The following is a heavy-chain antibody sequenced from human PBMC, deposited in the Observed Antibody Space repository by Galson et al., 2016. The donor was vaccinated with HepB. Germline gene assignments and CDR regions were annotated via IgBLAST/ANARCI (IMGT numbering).Heavy chain of an antibody. CDR3: AKDGILGTTTQSKGMDV. CDR1: GFTFSTYS. Sequence: SLRLSCAASGFTFSTYSMNWVRQAPGKGLEWVSSISDTSNYIYHADSVKGRFTVSRDNSKNTLYLQMDSLRPEDTAVYYCAKDGILGTTTQSKGMDVWGQGTTVTVSS. V-gene: IGHV3-21*01. J-gene: IGHJ6*02. CDR2: ISDTSNYI. D-gene: IGHD1-26*01.